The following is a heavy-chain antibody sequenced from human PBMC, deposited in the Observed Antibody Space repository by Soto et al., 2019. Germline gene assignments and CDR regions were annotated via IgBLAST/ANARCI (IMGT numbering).Heavy chain of an antibody. CDR3: AGRRQHYFDSSIYYFYALDV. Sequence: GGSLRLSCVTSGFTFSDYHMGWVRQAPGKGLEWISYISRSGSVQYYLDSVKGRFTISRDNPTNSISLQMNGLRVDDTAVYYCAGRRQHYFDSSIYYFYALDVWGQGTTVTASS. D-gene: IGHD3-22*01. CDR2: ISRSGSVQ. J-gene: IGHJ6*02. CDR1: GFTFSDYH. V-gene: IGHV3-11*01.